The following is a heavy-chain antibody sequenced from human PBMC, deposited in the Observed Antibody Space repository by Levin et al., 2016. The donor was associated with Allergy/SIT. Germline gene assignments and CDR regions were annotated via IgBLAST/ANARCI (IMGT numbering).Heavy chain of an antibody. CDR2: TYYRSKWYN. Sequence: SETLSLTCAISGDSVSSNIAAWNWIRQSPSRGLEWLGRTYYRSKWYNDYALSVKSRIIINPDTSKNQFSLQLNSVTPEDTAVYYCARHSATDLHWYFDLWGRGTLVTVSS. CDR3: ARHSATDLHWYFDL. J-gene: IGHJ2*01. CDR1: GDSVSSNIAA. V-gene: IGHV6-1*01. D-gene: IGHD2-15*01.